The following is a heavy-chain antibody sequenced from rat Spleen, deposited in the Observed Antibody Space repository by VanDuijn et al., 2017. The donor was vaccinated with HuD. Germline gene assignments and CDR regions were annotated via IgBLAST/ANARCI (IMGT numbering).Heavy chain of an antibody. CDR3: TTDRLGADYFDY. D-gene: IGHD5-1*01. CDR1: GIIFSNYG. Sequence: EVQLVESGGGLVQPGGSMKLSCAASGIIFSNYGMAWVRQAPTKGLEWVAYISTGGGITYYRDSVKGRFTISRDNAKSTLYLQMDSLRSEDTATYYCTTDRLGADYFDYWGQGVMVTVSS. V-gene: IGHV5-27*01. CDR2: ISTGGGIT. J-gene: IGHJ2*01.